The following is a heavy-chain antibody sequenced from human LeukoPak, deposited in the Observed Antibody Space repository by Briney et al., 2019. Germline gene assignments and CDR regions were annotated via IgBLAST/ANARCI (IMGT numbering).Heavy chain of an antibody. CDR3: ARQAGAYSHPYDY. Sequence: GGSLRLTCAASGFTFSSYGMHWVRQAPGKGLEWVAVISYDGSNKYYADSVKGRFTISRDNSKNTLYLQMNSLRAEDTAVYYCARQAGAYSHPYDYWGQGTLVTVSS. V-gene: IGHV3-30*03. J-gene: IGHJ4*02. CDR2: ISYDGSNK. CDR1: GFTFSSYG. D-gene: IGHD4/OR15-4a*01.